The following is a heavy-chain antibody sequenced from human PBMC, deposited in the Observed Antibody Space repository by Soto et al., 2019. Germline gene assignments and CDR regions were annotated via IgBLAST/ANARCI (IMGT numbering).Heavy chain of an antibody. CDR1: GFTFSGSA. CDR2: IRSKANSYAT. CDR3: TRLVWGSYYHY. V-gene: IGHV3-73*01. Sequence: GGSLRLSCAASGFTFSGSAMHWVRQASGKGLEWVGRIRSKANSYATAYAASVKGRFTISRDDSKNTAYLQMNSLKTEDTAVYYCTRLVWGSYYHYWGQGTLVTVSS. D-gene: IGHD3-16*01. J-gene: IGHJ4*02.